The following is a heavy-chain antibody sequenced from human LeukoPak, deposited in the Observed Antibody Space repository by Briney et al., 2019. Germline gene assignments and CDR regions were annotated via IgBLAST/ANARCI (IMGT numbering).Heavy chain of an antibody. Sequence: ASVKVSCKASGYTFTGYYVHWVLQAPGQGLEWMGWINPDSGGTHYAQKFQGRVTMTRDTSISTAYMELSRLRSDDTAVYHCAKNEQLLVPLYYHYMDVWGKGTTVTVSS. CDR3: AKNEQLLVPLYYHYMDV. CDR1: GYTFTGYY. D-gene: IGHD6-13*01. V-gene: IGHV1-2*02. CDR2: INPDSGGT. J-gene: IGHJ6*03.